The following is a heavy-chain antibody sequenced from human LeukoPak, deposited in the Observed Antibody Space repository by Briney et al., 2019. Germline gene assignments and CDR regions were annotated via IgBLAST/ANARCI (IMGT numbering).Heavy chain of an antibody. CDR3: ARVSSSWSPLDWFDP. CDR2: INPNSGGT. D-gene: IGHD6-13*01. J-gene: IGHJ5*02. CDR1: GYTFTGYY. V-gene: IGHV1-2*02. Sequence: GASVKVSCKASGYTFTGYYMHWVRQAPGQGLEWMGWINPNSGGTNYAQKFQGRVTMTRDTSISTAYMELSRLRSDDTAVYYCARVSSSWSPLDWFDPWGQGTLVTVSS.